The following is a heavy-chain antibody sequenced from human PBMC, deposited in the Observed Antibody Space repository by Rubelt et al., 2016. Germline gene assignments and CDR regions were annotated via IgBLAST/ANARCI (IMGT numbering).Heavy chain of an antibody. CDR3: AREGDYYYGMDV. V-gene: IGHV1-2*06. Sequence: QVQLVQSGAEVKKPGASVKVSCKASGYTFTGYYMHWVRQAPGQGLEWMGRINPNSGGTNYAQKFQGMVTLTRDTSISPAYMELSRLRSDDTAVYYCAREGDYYYGMDVWGQGTTVTVSS. J-gene: IGHJ6*02. CDR1: GYTFTGYY. CDR2: INPNSGGT. D-gene: IGHD3-16*01.